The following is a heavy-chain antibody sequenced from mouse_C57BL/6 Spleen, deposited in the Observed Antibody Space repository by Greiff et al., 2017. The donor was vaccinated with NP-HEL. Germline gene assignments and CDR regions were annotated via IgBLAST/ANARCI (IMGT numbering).Heavy chain of an antibody. J-gene: IGHJ2*01. D-gene: IGHD1-1*01. CDR1: GFTFSSYA. Sequence: EVQLVESGGGLVKPGGSLKLSCAASGFTFSSYAMSWVRQTPEKRLEWVATISDGGSYTYYPDNVKGRFTISRDNAKNNLYLQMSHLKSEDTAMYYCARELPYGSFEDWGQGTTLTVAS. CDR2: ISDGGSYT. V-gene: IGHV5-4*01. CDR3: ARELPYGSFED.